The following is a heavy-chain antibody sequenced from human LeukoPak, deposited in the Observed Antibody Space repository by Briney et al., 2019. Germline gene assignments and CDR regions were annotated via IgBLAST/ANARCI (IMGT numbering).Heavy chain of an antibody. V-gene: IGHV3-20*04. CDR3: ARTPGQSVTMVRYDWFDP. D-gene: IGHD3-10*01. J-gene: IGHJ5*02. Sequence: PGGSLRLSCAASGFTFDDYGMSWVRQAPGKGLEWVSGINWNGGSTGYADSVKGRFTISRDNAKNSLYLQMNSLRAEDTALYYCARTPGQSVTMVRYDWFDPWGQGTLVTVSS. CDR2: INWNGGST. CDR1: GFTFDDYG.